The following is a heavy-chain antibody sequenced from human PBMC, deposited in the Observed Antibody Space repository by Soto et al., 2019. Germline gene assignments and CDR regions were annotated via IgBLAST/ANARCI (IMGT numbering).Heavy chain of an antibody. CDR1: GGSISSSSYY. CDR2: IYYSGST. V-gene: IGHV4-39*01. CDR3: ARQQGYMRGPFFDY. J-gene: IGHJ4*02. Sequence: SETLSLTCTVSGGSISSSSYYWGWIRQPPGKGLEWIGSIYYSGSTYYNPSLKSRVTISVDTSKNQFSLKLSSVTAADTAVYYCARQQGYMRGPFFDYWGQGTLVTVSS. D-gene: IGHD5-12*01.